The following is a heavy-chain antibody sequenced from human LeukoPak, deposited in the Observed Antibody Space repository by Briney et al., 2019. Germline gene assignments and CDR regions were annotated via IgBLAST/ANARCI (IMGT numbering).Heavy chain of an antibody. Sequence: VGSLRLSCAASGFTFSSYSMSRVRQAPGKGLEWGANINKDGSEKYYVDSVKGRFTISRDNAKKSLYLQMNSLRAEDTALYYCARDTHYGSNYWGQGTLVTVSS. CDR3: ARDTHYGSNY. D-gene: IGHD3-10*01. CDR1: GFTFSSYS. CDR2: INKDGSEK. J-gene: IGHJ4*02. V-gene: IGHV3-7*03.